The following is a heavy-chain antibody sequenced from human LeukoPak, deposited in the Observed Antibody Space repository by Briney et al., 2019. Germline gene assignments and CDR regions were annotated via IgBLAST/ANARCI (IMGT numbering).Heavy chain of an antibody. J-gene: IGHJ3*02. Sequence: SETLSLACTVSGGHISCGDYYWSWIRQPPGKGLEWIGYIYYSGSTYYNPSLKSRVTISVDTSKNQFSLKLSSVTAADTAVYYCARGPSITMIVVVMDAFDIWGQGTMVTVSS. CDR2: IYYSGST. CDR1: GGHISCGDYY. D-gene: IGHD3-22*01. CDR3: ARGPSITMIVVVMDAFDI. V-gene: IGHV4-30-4*01.